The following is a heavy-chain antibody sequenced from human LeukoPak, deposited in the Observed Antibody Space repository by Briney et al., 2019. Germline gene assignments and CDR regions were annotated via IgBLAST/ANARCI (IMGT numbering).Heavy chain of an antibody. V-gene: IGHV3-23*01. CDR2: ISGSGGGT. D-gene: IGHD3-10*01. J-gene: IGHJ4*02. Sequence: PGGSLRLPCAASGFTFSSYAMSWVRQAPGKGLEWVSTISGSGGGTYYADSVKGRFTLSRDNSMNTLYLQMNSLRAEDTAVYYCAKDVESGRSADYWGQGTLVTVSS. CDR1: GFTFSSYA. CDR3: AKDVESGRSADY.